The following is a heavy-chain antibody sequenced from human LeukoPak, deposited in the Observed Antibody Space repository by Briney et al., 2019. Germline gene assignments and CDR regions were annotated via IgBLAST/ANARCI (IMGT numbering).Heavy chain of an antibody. CDR2: ISYDGSNK. D-gene: IGHD2-2*01. Sequence: GGSLRLSCAASGFTFSNYAMHWVRQAPGKGLQWVAVISYDGSNKYYADSVKGRFTISRDNSKSTLYLQMNSLRAEDTAVYYCARVLRYCSSTSCSDLYYYYYYGMDVWGQGTTVTVSS. J-gene: IGHJ6*02. CDR3: ARVLRYCSSTSCSDLYYYYYYGMDV. CDR1: GFTFSNYA. V-gene: IGHV3-30-3*01.